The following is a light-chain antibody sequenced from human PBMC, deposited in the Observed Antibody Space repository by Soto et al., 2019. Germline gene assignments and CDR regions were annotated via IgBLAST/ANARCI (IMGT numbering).Light chain of an antibody. V-gene: IGLV2-11*01. CDR2: DVS. CDR3: CAHAGSFTFV. Sequence: QSVLTQPRSVSGSPGQSVTISCTGTRNDVGGYNFVSWFQQHPGKAPKLMVYDVSKRPSGVPDRFSGSKSANTASLTISGLQAEDEADYYCCAHAGSFTFVFGGGTKLTVL. CDR1: RNDVGGYNF. J-gene: IGLJ2*01.